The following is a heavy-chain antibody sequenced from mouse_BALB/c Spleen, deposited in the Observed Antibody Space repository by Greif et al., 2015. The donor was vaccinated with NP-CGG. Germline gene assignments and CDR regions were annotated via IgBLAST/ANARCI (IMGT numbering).Heavy chain of an antibody. CDR1: GYAFSSSW. D-gene: IGHD2-1*01. Sequence: QVQLQQPGPELVKPGASVKISCKASGYAFSSSWMNWVKQRPGQGLEWIGRIYPGDGDTNYNGKFKGKATLTADKSSSTAYMQLSSLTSVDSAVYFCARYGNFYAMDYWGQGTSVTVSS. V-gene: IGHV1-82*01. J-gene: IGHJ4*01. CDR2: IYPGDGDT. CDR3: ARYGNFYAMDY.